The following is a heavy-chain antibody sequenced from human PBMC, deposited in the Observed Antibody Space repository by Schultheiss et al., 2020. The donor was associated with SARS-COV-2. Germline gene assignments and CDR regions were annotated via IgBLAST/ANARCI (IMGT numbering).Heavy chain of an antibody. CDR1: GGSFSGYY. CDR2: IYHSGSA. CDR3: ARGSGGAFNY. V-gene: IGHV4-34*01. D-gene: IGHD3-16*01. Sequence: SEILSLTCAVYGGSFSGYYWSWIRQPPGKGLEWIGEIYHSGSANYNPSLKSRVTISVDKSKNQFSLKLSSVTAADTAVYYCARGSGGAFNYWGQGTLVTVAS. J-gene: IGHJ4*02.